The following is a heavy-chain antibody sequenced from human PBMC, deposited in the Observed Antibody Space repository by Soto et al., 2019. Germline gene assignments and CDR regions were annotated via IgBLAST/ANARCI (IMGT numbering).Heavy chain of an antibody. V-gene: IGHV3-15*07. Sequence: GGSLRLSCAAPGFTFSNAWMNWVRQAPGKGLEWVGRIKSKTDGGTTDYAAPVKGRFTISRDDSKNTLYLQMNSLKTEDTAVYYCTTLASTYSGSYYGYAGYWGQGTLVTVSS. J-gene: IGHJ4*02. CDR3: TTLASTYSGSYYGYAGY. CDR2: IKSKTDGGTT. CDR1: GFTFSNAW. D-gene: IGHD1-26*01.